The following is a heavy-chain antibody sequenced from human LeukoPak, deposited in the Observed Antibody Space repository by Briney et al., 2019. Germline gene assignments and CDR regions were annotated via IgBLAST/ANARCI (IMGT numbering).Heavy chain of an antibody. CDR1: GFTFSSYA. Sequence: PGGSLRLSCAASGFTFSSYAMSWVRQAPGKGLEWVSAISGSGGSTYYADSVKGRFTISRDNSKNTLYLQMNSLRAEDTAVYYCARYTQRRDYYAQTGDLDIWGQGTMVTVSS. D-gene: IGHD3-10*01. CDR3: ARYTQRRDYYAQTGDLDI. V-gene: IGHV3-23*01. CDR2: ISGSGGST. J-gene: IGHJ3*02.